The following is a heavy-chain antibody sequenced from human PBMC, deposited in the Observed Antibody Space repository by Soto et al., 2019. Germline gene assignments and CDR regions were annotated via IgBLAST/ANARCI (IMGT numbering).Heavy chain of an antibody. CDR2: IIPIFGTA. CDR1: GGTFSSYA. Sequence: SVKVSCKASGGTFSSYAISWVRQAPGQGLEWMGGIIPIFGTANYAQKFQGRVTITADESTSTAYMELSSLRSEDTAVYYCARDRSEAAAGTRWFDPWGQGTLVTVSS. V-gene: IGHV1-69*13. J-gene: IGHJ5*02. D-gene: IGHD6-13*01. CDR3: ARDRSEAAAGTRWFDP.